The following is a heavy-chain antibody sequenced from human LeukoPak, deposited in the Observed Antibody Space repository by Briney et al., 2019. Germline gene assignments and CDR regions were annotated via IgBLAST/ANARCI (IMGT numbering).Heavy chain of an antibody. J-gene: IGHJ5*02. CDR3: ARLQYCSGTSCYWFDP. V-gene: IGHV4-39*07. CDR1: GGSISRSSYY. CDR2: IHYSGST. D-gene: IGHD2-2*01. Sequence: PSETLSLTCTVSGGSISRSSYYWGWIRQPPGKGLEWIGSIHYSGSTYYNASLKSRVTISEDTSKNQFSLRLSSVTAADTAVYYCARLQYCSGTSCYWFDPWGQGTLVTVSS.